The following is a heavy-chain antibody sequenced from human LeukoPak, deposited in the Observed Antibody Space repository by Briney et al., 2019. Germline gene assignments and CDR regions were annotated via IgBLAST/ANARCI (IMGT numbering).Heavy chain of an antibody. CDR1: DDSIRSYY. Sequence: SETLSLTCTISDDSIRSYYWGWIRQPPGKGLEWIGSIYYSGSTYYNPSLKSRVTISVDTSKNQFSLKLSSVTAADTAVYYCTRGAGWLIDYWGQGILVTVSS. CDR2: IYYSGST. D-gene: IGHD3-16*01. J-gene: IGHJ4*02. V-gene: IGHV4-39*07. CDR3: TRGAGWLIDY.